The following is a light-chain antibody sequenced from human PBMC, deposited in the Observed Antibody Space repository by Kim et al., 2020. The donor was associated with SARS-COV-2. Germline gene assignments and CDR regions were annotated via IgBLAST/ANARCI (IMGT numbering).Light chain of an antibody. CDR2: ATS. J-gene: IGKJ2*01. V-gene: IGKV1-39*01. CDR3: QHTYSIPYI. CDR1: QTIGHY. Sequence: DIQMTQSPSSLAASLGDRVTITCRASQTIGHYLNWYQQKPGKAPKLLIYATSTVQSGVPSRFSGSGSGTAFTLTISSLQPEDFATYYCQHTYSIPYIFGQGTKLEI.